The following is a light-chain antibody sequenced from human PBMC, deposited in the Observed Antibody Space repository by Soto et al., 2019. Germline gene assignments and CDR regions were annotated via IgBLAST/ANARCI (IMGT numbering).Light chain of an antibody. CDR3: SSYTSTSTYV. CDR1: SSDVGGYNY. Sequence: QSALTQPASVSGSPGQSIAISCTGTSSDVGGYNYVSWYQQYPGKAPKLMIYHVSNRPSGVSNRFSGSKSGNSASLTISGLQAEDEADYYCSSYTSTSTYVXGTGTKLTVL. J-gene: IGLJ1*01. CDR2: HVS. V-gene: IGLV2-14*01.